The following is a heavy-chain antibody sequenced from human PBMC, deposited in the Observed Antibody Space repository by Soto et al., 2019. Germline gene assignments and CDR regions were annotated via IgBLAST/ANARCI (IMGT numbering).Heavy chain of an antibody. CDR3: AREMPSQHAFDI. V-gene: IGHV1-46*01. CDR2: SRPIGGST. J-gene: IGHJ3*02. CDR1: GYSFTSCY. D-gene: IGHD2-2*01. Sequence: AAVQDTCKASGYSFTSCYMNWVRQAPGQGLEWMGISRPIGGSTSYEQKFQGRLTMTSDTSTSTVYMALSSLRSEDTALYYCAREMPSQHAFDIWGPGTMVTVSS.